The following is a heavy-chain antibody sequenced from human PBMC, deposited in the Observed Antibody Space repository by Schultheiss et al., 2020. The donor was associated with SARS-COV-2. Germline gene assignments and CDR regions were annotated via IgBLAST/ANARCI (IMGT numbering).Heavy chain of an antibody. V-gene: IGHV3-74*01. CDR1: GFTFSSYW. D-gene: IGHD3-3*01. Sequence: GESLKISCAASGFTFSSYWMHWVRQAPGKGLVWVSRINSDGSSTSYADSVKGRFTISRDNAKNTLYLQMNSLRAEDTAVYYCARDYDFWSGYYLWGQGTLVTVSS. CDR2: INSDGSST. CDR3: ARDYDFWSGYYL. J-gene: IGHJ4*02.